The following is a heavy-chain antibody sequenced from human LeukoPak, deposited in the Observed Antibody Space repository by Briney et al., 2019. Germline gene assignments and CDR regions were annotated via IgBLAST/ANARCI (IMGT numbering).Heavy chain of an antibody. Sequence: SETLSLTCAVYGGSFSGYYWSWIRQPPGKGLEWIGEVNHSGSTNYNPSLKSRVTISVDTSKNQFSLKLSSVTAADTAVYYCASLRGYSGYRYYYYYMDVWGKGTTVTISS. CDR3: ASLRGYSGYRYYYYYMDV. CDR1: GGSFSGYY. J-gene: IGHJ6*03. CDR2: VNHSGST. D-gene: IGHD5-12*01. V-gene: IGHV4-34*01.